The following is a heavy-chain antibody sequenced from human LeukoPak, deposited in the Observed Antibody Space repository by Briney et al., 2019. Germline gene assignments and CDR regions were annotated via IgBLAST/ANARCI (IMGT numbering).Heavy chain of an antibody. CDR3: ASLNTAMPYGHDAFDI. J-gene: IGHJ3*02. CDR1: GGSISSYY. V-gene: IGHV4-59*08. CDR2: IYYSGST. D-gene: IGHD5-18*01. Sequence: SETLSLTCTVSGGSISSYYWSWIRQPPGKGLEWIGYIYYSGSTNYNPSLKSRVTISVDTSKNQFSLRLRSVTAADTAVYYCASLNTAMPYGHDAFDIWGQGTMVTVSS.